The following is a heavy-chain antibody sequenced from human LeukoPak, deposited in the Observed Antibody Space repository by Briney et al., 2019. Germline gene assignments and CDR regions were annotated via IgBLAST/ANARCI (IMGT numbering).Heavy chain of an antibody. D-gene: IGHD5-24*01. V-gene: IGHV3-7*03. CDR1: GFTFSGFW. Sequence: GGSLRLSCAASGFTFSGFWMSWVRQTPGKGLEWVANIKQDGSEKYYVDSVKGRFTISRDNSKNTLYLQMNSLRAEDTAVYYCAREMDTSYDAFDIWGQGTMVTVSS. J-gene: IGHJ3*02. CDR2: IKQDGSEK. CDR3: AREMDTSYDAFDI.